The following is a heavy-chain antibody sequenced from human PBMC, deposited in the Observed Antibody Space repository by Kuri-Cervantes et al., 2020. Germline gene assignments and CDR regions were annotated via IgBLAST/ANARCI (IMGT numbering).Heavy chain of an antibody. V-gene: IGHV7-4-1*02. Sequence: ASVKVSCKTFGYTFTNYYIYWVRQAPGQGLEWMGWINTNTGNPTYAQGFTGRFVFSLDTSVSTAYLQISSLKAEDTAVYYCARSSGLVFDPWGQGTLVTVSS. D-gene: IGHD6-19*01. CDR1: GYTFTNYY. CDR2: INTNTGNP. CDR3: ARSSGLVFDP. J-gene: IGHJ5*02.